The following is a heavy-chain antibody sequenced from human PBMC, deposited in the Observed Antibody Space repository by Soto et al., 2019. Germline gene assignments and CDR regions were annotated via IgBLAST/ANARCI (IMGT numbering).Heavy chain of an antibody. J-gene: IGHJ4*02. V-gene: IGHV4-31*03. CDR3: ARYYGGYSDY. CDR2: IYYSGST. Sequence: SETLSLTCTVSGGSISSAGYYWSWIRQHPGKGLEWIGYIYYSGSTYYNPSLKSRVTISVDTSKNQFSLKLSSVTAADTAVYYCARYYGGYSDYWGQGTLVTVSS. CDR1: GGSISSAGYY. D-gene: IGHD3-10*01.